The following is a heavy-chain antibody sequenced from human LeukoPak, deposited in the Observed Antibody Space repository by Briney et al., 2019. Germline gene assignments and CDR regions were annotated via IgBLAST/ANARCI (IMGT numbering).Heavy chain of an antibody. CDR2: IIPIFGTA. CDR3: ARAGIAAAGTSDY. V-gene: IGHV1-69*06. J-gene: IGHJ4*02. Sequence: SVKVSCKASGGTFSSYAISWVRQAPGQGLEWMGGIIPIFGTANYAQKFQGRVTITADKSTSTAYMELSSLRSEDTAVYYCARAGIAAAGTSDYWGQGTLVTVSS. CDR1: GGTFSSYA. D-gene: IGHD6-13*01.